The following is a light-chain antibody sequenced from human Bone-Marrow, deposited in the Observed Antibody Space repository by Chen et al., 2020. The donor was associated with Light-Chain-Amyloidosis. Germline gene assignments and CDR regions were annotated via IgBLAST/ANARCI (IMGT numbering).Light chain of an antibody. Sequence: QSALTQPASVSGSPGQSITISCTGTSSDVGGDNHVSWYQHHPDKAPKLMIYEVTTRPSWVPDRFSGSKADNTASLTISGLQTEDEADYFCSSYTITNTLVFGSGTRVTVL. V-gene: IGLV2-14*01. CDR3: SSYTITNTLV. CDR1: SSDVGGDNH. CDR2: EVT. J-gene: IGLJ1*01.